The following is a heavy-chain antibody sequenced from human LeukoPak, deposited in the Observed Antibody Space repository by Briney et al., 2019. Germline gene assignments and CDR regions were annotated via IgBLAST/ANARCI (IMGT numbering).Heavy chain of an antibody. CDR1: GGSFSGYY. Sequence: ASETLSLTCAVYGGSFSGYYWSWIRQPPGKGLEWIGEINHSGNTNYNPSLKSRVTISVDTSKNQFSLKLSSVTAADTAVYYCARDWGKYCSGGSCFGWAGDHYYYYMDVWGKGTTVTVSS. V-gene: IGHV4-34*01. CDR2: INHSGNT. CDR3: ARDWGKYCSGGSCFGWAGDHYYYYMDV. D-gene: IGHD2-15*01. J-gene: IGHJ6*03.